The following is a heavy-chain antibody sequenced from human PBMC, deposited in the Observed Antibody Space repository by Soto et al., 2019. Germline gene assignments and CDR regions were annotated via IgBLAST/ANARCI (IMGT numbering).Heavy chain of an antibody. Sequence: QLQLQESGPGLVKPSETLSLTCTVSGGSISSSSYYWGWIRQPPGKGLEWIGSIYYSGSTYYNPSLKSRVALTVDTSKNQFSLKLCSVTAADAAVYYCAREGPRDDYFWGSYRDYFDYLGQGTLVTVSS. CDR1: GGSISSSSYY. CDR3: AREGPRDDYFWGSYRDYFDY. D-gene: IGHD3-16*02. V-gene: IGHV4-39*02. CDR2: IYYSGST. J-gene: IGHJ4*02.